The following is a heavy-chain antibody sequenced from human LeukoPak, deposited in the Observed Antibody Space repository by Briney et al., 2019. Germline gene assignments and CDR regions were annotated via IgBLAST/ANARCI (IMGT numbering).Heavy chain of an antibody. J-gene: IGHJ4*02. CDR1: GYSISSGYY. Sequence: PSETLSLTCAVSGYSISSGYYWGWIRQPPGKGLEWIGSIYHSGSTYYNPSLKSRVTISVDTSKNQFSLKLSSVTAADTAVYYCARILSITMIVVVIPYYFDYWGQGTQVTVSS. CDR2: IYHSGST. CDR3: ARILSITMIVVVIPYYFDY. V-gene: IGHV4-38-2*01. D-gene: IGHD3-22*01.